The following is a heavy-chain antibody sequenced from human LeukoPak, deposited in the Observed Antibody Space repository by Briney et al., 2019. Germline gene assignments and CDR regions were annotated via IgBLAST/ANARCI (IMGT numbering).Heavy chain of an antibody. D-gene: IGHD5-24*01. J-gene: IGHJ3*02. CDR2: IKQDGSGK. CDR3: ARDADMGATITGAFDI. Sequence: GGSLRLSCAASGFTFRSYWMSWVRQAPGKGLEWVANIKQDGSGKYYVDSVKGRFTVSRDNAKNSLYLQMNSLRVEDTAVYYCARDADMGATITGAFDIWGQGTKVTVSS. V-gene: IGHV3-7*01. CDR1: GFTFRSYW.